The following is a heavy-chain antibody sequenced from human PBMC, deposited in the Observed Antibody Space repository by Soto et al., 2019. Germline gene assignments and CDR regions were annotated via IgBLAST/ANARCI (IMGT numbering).Heavy chain of an antibody. CDR2: IRQDGSEK. V-gene: IGHV3-7*03. D-gene: IGHD3-10*01. CDR3: TRGRYYGSGSYYDAFDI. CDR1: GFSFETYW. Sequence: GGSLRLSCTASGFSFETYWMSWVRQAPGKGLEWVATIRQDGSEKHYVNSVKGRFTISRDDSKSIAYLQMNSLKTEDTAVYYCTRGRYYGSGSYYDAFDIWGQGTMVTVSS. J-gene: IGHJ3*02.